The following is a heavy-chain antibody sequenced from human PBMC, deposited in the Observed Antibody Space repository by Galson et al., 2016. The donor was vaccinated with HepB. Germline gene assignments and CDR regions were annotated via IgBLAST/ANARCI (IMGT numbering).Heavy chain of an antibody. V-gene: IGHV2-70*01. D-gene: IGHD5-12*01. J-gene: IGHJ6*02. CDR1: GFSLTTSGVC. CDR3: ARIQMVDIDVGPLYYYGMDV. Sequence: PALVKPTQTLTLTCTFSGFSLTTSGVCVSWLRQPPGKALEWLAPIDWDDDKYYRTSLKTRITISKDTSKNQVVLTMTNMDPVDTAAYYCARIQMVDIDVGPLYYYGMDVWGQGTSVTVSS. CDR2: IDWDDDK.